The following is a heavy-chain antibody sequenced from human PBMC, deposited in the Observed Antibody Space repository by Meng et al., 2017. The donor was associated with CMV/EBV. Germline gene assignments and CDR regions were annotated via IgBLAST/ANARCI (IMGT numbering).Heavy chain of an antibody. CDR1: GYAFTAYY. Sequence: ASVKVSCKTSGYAFTAYYMHWVRQAPGQGLEWMGWINPNSGDTNYAQKFQGRVTMTRDTSISTAYMELNRLRSDDTAVYYCARGPLYNYGCSSNIFDFQHWGQGTLVTVSS. CDR3: ARGPLYNYGCSSNIFDFQH. J-gene: IGHJ1*01. D-gene: IGHD5-18*01. V-gene: IGHV1-2*02. CDR2: INPNSGDT.